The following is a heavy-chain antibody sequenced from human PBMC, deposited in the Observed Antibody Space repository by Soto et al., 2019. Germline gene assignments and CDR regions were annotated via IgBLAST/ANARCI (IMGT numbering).Heavy chain of an antibody. CDR1: GDSVFSNSAA. CDR2: TYYRSKWYN. Sequence: SQTLSLTCAISGDSVFSNSAAWNWIRQSPSRGLEWLGRTYYRSKWYNDYAVSVKSRITINPDTSKNQFSLQLNSVTPEDTAVYYRARGLLRYYDSSGAHFDYWGQGTLVTVSS. J-gene: IGHJ4*02. CDR3: ARGLLRYYDSSGAHFDY. V-gene: IGHV6-1*01. D-gene: IGHD3-22*01.